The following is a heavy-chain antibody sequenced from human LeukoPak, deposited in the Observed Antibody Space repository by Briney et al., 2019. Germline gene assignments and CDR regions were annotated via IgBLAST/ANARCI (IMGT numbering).Heavy chain of an antibody. CDR1: GYSFTSYW. J-gene: IGHJ2*01. V-gene: IGHV5-51*01. CDR3: ARRASGYYDSSGYYHDWYFDL. D-gene: IGHD3-22*01. Sequence: GESLKISCKGSGYSFTSYWIGWVRQMPGKGLEWMGIIYPGDSDTRYSPSFQGQVTISADKSISTAYLQWSSLKASDTAMYYCARRASGYYDSSGYYHDWYFDLWGRGTLVTVSS. CDR2: IYPGDSDT.